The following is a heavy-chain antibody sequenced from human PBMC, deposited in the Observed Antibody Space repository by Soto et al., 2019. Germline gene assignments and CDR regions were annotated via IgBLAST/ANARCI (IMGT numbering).Heavy chain of an antibody. D-gene: IGHD3-10*01. J-gene: IGHJ4*02. V-gene: IGHV3-15*01. CDR3: TESPSRNVPDY. Sequence: GGSLRLSCAASGFTFSNAWMSWVRQAPGKGLEWVGRIKSKTDGGTTDYAAPVKGRFTISRDDSKNTLYLQMNSLKTEDTAVYYCTESPSRNVPDYWGQGTLVTVSS. CDR2: IKSKTDGGTT. CDR1: GFTFSNAW.